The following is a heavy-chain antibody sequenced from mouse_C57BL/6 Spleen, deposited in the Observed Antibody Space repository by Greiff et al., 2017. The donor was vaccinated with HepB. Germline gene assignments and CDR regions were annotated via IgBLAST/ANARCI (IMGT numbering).Heavy chain of an antibody. Sequence: QVQLQQPGAELVMPGASVKLSCKASGYTFTSYWMHWVKQWPGQGLEWIGEIDPSDSYTNYNQKFKGKSTLTVDKSSSTAFMQLSSLTSEDSAVYYCARDYGSSSWFAYWGQGTLVTVSA. J-gene: IGHJ3*01. CDR1: GYTFTSYW. D-gene: IGHD1-1*01. CDR2: IDPSDSYT. V-gene: IGHV1-69*01. CDR3: ARDYGSSSWFAY.